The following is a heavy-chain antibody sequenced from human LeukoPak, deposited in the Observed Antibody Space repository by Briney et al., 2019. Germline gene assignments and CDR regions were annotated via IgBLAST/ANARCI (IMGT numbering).Heavy chain of an antibody. J-gene: IGHJ4*02. CDR2: IRGDSTET. D-gene: IGHD1-1*01. Sequence: GGSLRLSCAGSGFTFSSYSMIWVRQAPGKGLEWVSSIRGDSTETRHAGSVMGRFTISRDKAKNSLYLQMNSLRVEDTAVYYCARDHNYAFDNWGQGTLVSVAS. CDR3: ARDHNYAFDN. V-gene: IGHV3-21*01. CDR1: GFTFSSYS.